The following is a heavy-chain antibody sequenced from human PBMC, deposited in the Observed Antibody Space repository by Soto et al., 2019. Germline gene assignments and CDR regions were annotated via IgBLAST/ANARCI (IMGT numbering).Heavy chain of an antibody. J-gene: IGHJ6*02. CDR2: ISYDGSNK. CDR3: AKDRAVYAIGYYYGMDV. Sequence: WGSLRLSCAASGFTFSSYGIRFIRHSPFKWLEWVAVISYDGSNKYYADSVKGRFTISRDNSKNTLYLQMNSLRAEDTAVYYCAKDRAVYAIGYYYGMDVWGQGTTVTVSS. V-gene: IGHV3-30*18. D-gene: IGHD2-8*01. CDR1: GFTFSSYG.